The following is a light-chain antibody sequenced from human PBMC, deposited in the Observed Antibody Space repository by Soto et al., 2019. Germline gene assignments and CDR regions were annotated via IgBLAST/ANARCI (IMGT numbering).Light chain of an antibody. CDR2: GAS. J-gene: IGKJ1*01. Sequence: EIVMTQSPATLSVSPGERATLSCRASQSVSNNLAWYQQKPGQAPRLHIYGASTRATGIPARFSGSGSGTEFTLTISSLLSEDFAVYYCQQYNNWPRTFGQGTKVEIK. CDR3: QQYNNWPRT. V-gene: IGKV3-15*01. CDR1: QSVSNN.